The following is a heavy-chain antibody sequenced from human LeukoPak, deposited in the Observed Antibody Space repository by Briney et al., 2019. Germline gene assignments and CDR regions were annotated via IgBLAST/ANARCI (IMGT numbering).Heavy chain of an antibody. CDR2: IYSGGDT. CDR3: ARIRYDYGN. J-gene: IGHJ4*02. CDR1: GFTVSSNY. V-gene: IGHV3-53*01. D-gene: IGHD3-3*01. Sequence: GGPLRLSCAASGFTVSSNYMSWVRQAPGKGLEWVSVIYSGGDTYYADSVKGRFTVSRDNSRNTLYLQMTSLRAEDTAVYYCARIRYDYGNWGQGTLVTVSS.